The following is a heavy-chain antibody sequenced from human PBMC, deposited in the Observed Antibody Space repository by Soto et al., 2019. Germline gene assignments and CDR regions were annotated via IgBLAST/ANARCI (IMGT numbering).Heavy chain of an antibody. J-gene: IGHJ5*02. V-gene: IGHV3-23*01. D-gene: IGHD1-1*01. CDR3: AKWNGYGDP. CDR2: VSGGSGTT. Sequence: EVQLLESGGGLVQPGGSLRLSCAVSGFRFSTYGVTWVRQAPGKGLEWVSGVSGGSGTTHYADSVKGRFTITGDTSKNTVHLQMNSLRVEDTAVYYCAKWNGYGDPWGQGTLVTVSS. CDR1: GFRFSTYG.